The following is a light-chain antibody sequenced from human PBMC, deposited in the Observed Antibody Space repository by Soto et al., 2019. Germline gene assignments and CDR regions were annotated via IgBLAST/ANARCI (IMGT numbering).Light chain of an antibody. J-gene: IGKJ3*01. V-gene: IGKV3-20*01. CDR1: QSVSSSY. Sequence: EIVLTQSPGTLSLSPGERATPSCRASQSVSSSYLAWYQQKPGQAPRLLIYGASSRATGIPDRFSGSGSGTDFTLSISRLELEDFAVYYWQQFGSSPLFTFGPGTKVDVK. CDR3: QQFGSSPLFT. CDR2: GAS.